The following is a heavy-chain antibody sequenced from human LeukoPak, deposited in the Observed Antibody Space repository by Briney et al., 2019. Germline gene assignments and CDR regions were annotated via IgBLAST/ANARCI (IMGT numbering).Heavy chain of an antibody. CDR1: GFTFSSYS. Sequence: GGSLRLSCAASGFTFSSYSMNWVRQAPGKGLEWVSSISSSSSYIYYADSVKGRFTISRDNAKNSLYLQMHSLRAEDTAVYYCARGYSSSWYEDWFDPWGQGTLVTVSS. CDR2: ISSSSSYI. D-gene: IGHD6-13*01. J-gene: IGHJ5*02. V-gene: IGHV3-21*01. CDR3: ARGYSSSWYEDWFDP.